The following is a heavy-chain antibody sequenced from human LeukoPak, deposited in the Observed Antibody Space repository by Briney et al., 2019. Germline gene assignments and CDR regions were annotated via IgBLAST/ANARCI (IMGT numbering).Heavy chain of an antibody. V-gene: IGHV3-74*01. CDR1: GFNFSSYW. CDR2: VRVDGMST. D-gene: IGHD2-15*01. CDR3: ARVPAYCSGGSCTSYWYFDL. J-gene: IGHJ2*01. Sequence: GGSLRLSCAASGFNFSSYWMHWVRQAPGKVLVWVSRVRVDGMSTTYADSVKGRFTISRDNAKNTLYLQMNSLRAEDTAVYYCARVPAYCSGGSCTSYWYFDLWGRGTLVTVSS.